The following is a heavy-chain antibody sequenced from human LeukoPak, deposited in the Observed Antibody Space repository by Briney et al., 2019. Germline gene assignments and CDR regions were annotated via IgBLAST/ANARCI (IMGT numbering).Heavy chain of an antibody. J-gene: IGHJ3*02. CDR1: GYTFTSYA. V-gene: IGHV1-3*01. CDR3: ARGWLGRHDAFDI. Sequence: ASVKVSCKASGYTFTSYAMHWVCQAPGQRLEWMGWINAGNGNTKYSQKFQGRVTITRDTSASTAYMELSSLRSEDTAVYYCARGWLGRHDAFDIWGQGTMVTVSS. CDR2: INAGNGNT. D-gene: IGHD3-9*01.